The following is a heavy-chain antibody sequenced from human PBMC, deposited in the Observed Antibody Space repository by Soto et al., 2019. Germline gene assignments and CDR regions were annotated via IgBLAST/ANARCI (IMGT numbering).Heavy chain of an antibody. CDR1: GGSFSGYY. J-gene: IGHJ6*02. V-gene: IGHV4-34*01. Sequence: SETLSLTCAVYGGSFSGYYWSWIRQPPGKGLEWIGEINHSGSTNYNPSLKSRVTISVDTSKNQFSLKLSSVTAADTAVYYCARGGVGYCSSTSCYPPFRSYYYYGMDVWGQGTTVTVSS. CDR2: INHSGST. D-gene: IGHD2-2*01. CDR3: ARGGVGYCSSTSCYPPFRSYYYYGMDV.